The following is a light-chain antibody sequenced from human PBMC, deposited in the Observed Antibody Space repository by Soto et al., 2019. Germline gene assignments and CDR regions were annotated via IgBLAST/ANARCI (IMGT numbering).Light chain of an antibody. CDR3: CSYAGSSTSVV. J-gene: IGLJ2*01. Sequence: QSALTQPASVSGSPGQSITISCTGTSSDVGSYNLVSWYQQHPGKAPKLMNYEGSKRPSGVSNRFSGSKSGNTASLTISGFQAEDEADYYCCSYAGSSTSVVFGGGTKLTVL. V-gene: IGLV2-23*01. CDR1: SSDVGSYNL. CDR2: EGS.